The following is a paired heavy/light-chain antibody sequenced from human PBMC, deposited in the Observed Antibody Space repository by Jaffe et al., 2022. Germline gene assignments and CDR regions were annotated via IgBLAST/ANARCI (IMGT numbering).Light chain of an antibody. CDR2: AAS. J-gene: IGKJ5*01. V-gene: IGKV1-39*01. CDR1: QSISSY. Sequence: DIQMTQSPSSLSASVGDRVTITCRASQSISSYLNWYQQKPGKAPKLLIYAASSLQSGVPSRFSGSGSGTDFTLTISSLQPEDFATYYCQQSYSTLRITFGQGTRLEIK. CDR3: QQSYSTLRIT.
Heavy chain of an antibody. CDR3: AKDHIAVAGTLVGYYYYMDV. V-gene: IGHV3-23*01. CDR2: ISGSGGST. D-gene: IGHD6-19*01. CDR1: GFTFSSYA. Sequence: EVQLLESGGGLVQPGGSLRLSCAASGFTFSSYAMSWVRQAPGKGLEWVSAISGSGGSTYYADSVKGRFTISRDNSKNTLYLQMNSLRAEDTAVYYCAKDHIAVAGTLVGYYYYMDVWGKGTTVTVSS. J-gene: IGHJ6*03.